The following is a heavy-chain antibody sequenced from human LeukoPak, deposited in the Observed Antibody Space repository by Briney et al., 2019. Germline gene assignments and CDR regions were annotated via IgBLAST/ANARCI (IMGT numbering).Heavy chain of an antibody. CDR3: ATLVSTRYYFDY. D-gene: IGHD5/OR15-5a*01. V-gene: IGHV4-38-2*02. J-gene: IGHJ4*02. CDR1: DYSISSGYGYY. Sequence: TSETLSLTCTVSDYSISSGYGYYWGWIRQPPGKGLEWIGNIYHSGITYYNHFNSSLKSRVTISIDTSKNQFSLRLTSVTAADTAVYFCATLVSTRYYFDYWGQGTLVTVSS. CDR2: IYHSGIT.